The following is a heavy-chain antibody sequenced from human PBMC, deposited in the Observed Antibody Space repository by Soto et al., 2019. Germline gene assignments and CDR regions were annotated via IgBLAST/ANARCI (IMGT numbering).Heavy chain of an antibody. CDR3: ARDAITTVRGTNKWFDP. J-gene: IGHJ5*02. CDR2: ISGNGIAT. D-gene: IGHD3-10*01. V-gene: IGHV3-23*01. Sequence: PGGSLRLSCEASGFIFSDHAMSWVRQAPGKGLEWVSAISGNGIATYYADSVKGRFTISRDNSKNTLYLQMNRLRADDTAVYYCARDAITTVRGTNKWFDPWGQGTLVTVSS. CDR1: GFIFSDHA.